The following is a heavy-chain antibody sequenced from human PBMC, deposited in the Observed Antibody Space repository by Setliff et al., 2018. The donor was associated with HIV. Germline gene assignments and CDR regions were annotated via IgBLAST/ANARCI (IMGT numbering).Heavy chain of an antibody. CDR1: GGSFSGFY. CDR3: ASRVYYYDESRILREEGFVP. V-gene: IGHV4-34*01. J-gene: IGHJ5*02. D-gene: IGHD3-22*01. Sequence: SETLSLTCAVYGGSFSGFYWTFIRQSPGKGLEWIGEVTHSGTTTYDPSLKNRLTISVDTSKNQFSLELSSVTAADTAVYYCASRVYYYDESRILREEGFVPWGQGTLVTVSS. CDR2: VTHSGTT.